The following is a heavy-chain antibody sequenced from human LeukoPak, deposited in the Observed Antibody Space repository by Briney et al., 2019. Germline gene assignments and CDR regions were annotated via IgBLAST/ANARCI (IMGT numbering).Heavy chain of an antibody. Sequence: GGSLRLSCAASGFTFSSQPMHWVRQTPGKGLEWVVLISFDGKNKFYGDSVIGRFTISRDNTKNTLFLQMNSLRAEDMGFYYCVRPMTTTRNFEHWGQGTLVTVSS. J-gene: IGHJ4*02. CDR3: VRPMTTTRNFEH. CDR1: GFTFSSQP. D-gene: IGHD1-1*01. V-gene: IGHV3-30*03. CDR2: ISFDGKNK.